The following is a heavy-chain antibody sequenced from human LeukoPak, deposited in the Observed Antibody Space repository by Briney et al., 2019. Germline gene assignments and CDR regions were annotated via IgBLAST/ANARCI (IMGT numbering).Heavy chain of an antibody. V-gene: IGHV4-59*01. CDR3: ARGGWSLDY. CDR1: GGSISNYD. J-gene: IGHJ4*02. D-gene: IGHD6-19*01. Sequence: PSETLSLTCTVSGGSISNYDWSWIRQFPGKGLEWIGYIYYIGSTDYNPSLKSRVTISVDTSKNQFSLKLSSVTAADTAVYYCARGGWSLDYWGQGTLVTVSS. CDR2: IYYIGST.